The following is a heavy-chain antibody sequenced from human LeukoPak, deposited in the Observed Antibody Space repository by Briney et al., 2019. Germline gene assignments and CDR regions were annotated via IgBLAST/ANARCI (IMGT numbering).Heavy chain of an antibody. CDR2: MNPNSGNT. Sequence: GASVKVSCKASGYTFTSYDINWVRQATGQGLEWMGWMNPNSGNTGYAQKFQGRVTMTRNTSISTAYMELSSLRSEDTVVYYCARGRGYDILTGYYRNWFDPWGQGTLVTVSS. J-gene: IGHJ5*02. CDR3: ARGRGYDILTGYYRNWFDP. D-gene: IGHD3-9*01. V-gene: IGHV1-8*01. CDR1: GYTFTSYD.